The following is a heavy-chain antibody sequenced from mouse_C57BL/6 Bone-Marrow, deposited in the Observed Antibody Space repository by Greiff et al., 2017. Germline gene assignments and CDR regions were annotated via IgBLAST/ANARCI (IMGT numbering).Heavy chain of an antibody. D-gene: IGHD1-1*01. Sequence: VQLQQPGAELVRPGSSVKLSCKASGYTFTSYWMDWVKQRPVPGLEWIGNIYPSDSETHYNQKFKDKATLTVDKSSSPAYMQLSSLTSEDSAVYYCASGITTVVASADYWGQGTTLTVSS. CDR1: GYTFTSYW. J-gene: IGHJ2*01. V-gene: IGHV1-61*01. CDR3: ASGITTVVASADY. CDR2: IYPSDSET.